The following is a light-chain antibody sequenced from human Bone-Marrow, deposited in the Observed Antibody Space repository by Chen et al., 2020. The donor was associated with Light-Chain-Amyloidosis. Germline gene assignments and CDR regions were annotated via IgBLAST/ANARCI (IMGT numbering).Light chain of an antibody. CDR3: QVWDRSSDRPV. V-gene: IGLV3-21*02. CDR1: NIGSTS. CDR2: YDS. Sequence: SYVLTQPSSVSVAPGQTATIACGGNNIGSTSVHWYQQTPGQAPLLVVYYDSDRPSGIPERLSGSNSGNTATLTISRVEAWDEADYYCQVWDRSSDRPVFGGGTKLTVL. J-gene: IGLJ3*02.